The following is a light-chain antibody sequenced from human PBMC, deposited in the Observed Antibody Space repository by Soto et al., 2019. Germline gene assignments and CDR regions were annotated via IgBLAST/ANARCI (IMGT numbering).Light chain of an antibody. J-gene: IGKJ1*01. CDR1: QSILYNSNNKNY. CDR3: QQYYTSWT. CDR2: WAS. V-gene: IGKV4-1*01. Sequence: DIMITQSPDSLSVSLGERATINCKSSQSILYNSNNKNYLAWYQQKPGQPPKLLISWASTRESGVPDRFSGSGSGTDFTYTISSLQAEDVALYYCQQYYTSWTFGQGTKVEIK.